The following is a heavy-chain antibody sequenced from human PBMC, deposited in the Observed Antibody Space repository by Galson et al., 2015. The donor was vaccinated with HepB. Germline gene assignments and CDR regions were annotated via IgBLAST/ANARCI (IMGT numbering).Heavy chain of an antibody. V-gene: IGHV5-10-1*01. Sequence: QSGAEVKKPGESLRISCKGSGYSFTSYWISWVRQMPGKGLEWMGRIDPSDSYTNYSPSFQGHVTISADKSISTAYLPWSSLKASDTVMYYCARHTPYCSSTSCYDYYYGMDVWGQGTTVPVSS. CDR1: GYSFTSYW. J-gene: IGHJ6*02. CDR2: IDPSDSYT. D-gene: IGHD2-2*01. CDR3: ARHTPYCSSTSCYDYYYGMDV.